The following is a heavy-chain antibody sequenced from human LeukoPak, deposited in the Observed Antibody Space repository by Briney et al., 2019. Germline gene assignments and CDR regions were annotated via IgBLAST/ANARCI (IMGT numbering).Heavy chain of an antibody. D-gene: IGHD6-19*01. CDR1: GFTFSSYW. J-gene: IGHJ4*02. V-gene: IGHV3-7*01. Sequence: GGSLRLSCVASGFTFSSYWMTWVRQAPGKGLEWLANIKEDGSIQYYLDSVRGRFTISRDNAKTSVYLPLNSLRADDTAVYYCARDVWTGVAVSDYWGQGTLVTVSS. CDR3: ARDVWTGVAVSDY. CDR2: IKEDGSIQ.